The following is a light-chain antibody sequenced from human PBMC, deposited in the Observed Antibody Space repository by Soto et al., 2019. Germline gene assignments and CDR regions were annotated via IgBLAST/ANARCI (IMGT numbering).Light chain of an antibody. J-gene: IGLJ1*01. CDR1: RSDIGTYNY. V-gene: IGLV2-14*03. Sequence: QSVLTQPASMSGSPGQSITISCTGTRSDIGTYNYLSWYQQHPGKAPRLVISYVSNRPSGVSNRFSGSKSGNTASLTITGLQSEDEADYYCMSYTTTSSFVFGSGTKVTVL. CDR2: YVS. CDR3: MSYTTTSSFV.